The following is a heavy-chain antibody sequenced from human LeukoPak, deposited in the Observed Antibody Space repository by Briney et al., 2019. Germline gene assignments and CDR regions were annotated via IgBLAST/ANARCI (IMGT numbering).Heavy chain of an antibody. V-gene: IGHV3-23*01. CDR1: GFTFSSYA. CDR3: VGGYSYGPYYYYGMDV. J-gene: IGHJ6*02. D-gene: IGHD5-18*01. CDR2: ISGSGGST. Sequence: PGGSLRLSCAASGFTFSSYAMSWVRQAPGKGLEWVSAISGSGGSTYYADSVKGRFTISRDNSKNTLYLQMNSLRAEDTAVYYCVGGYSYGPYYYYGMDVWGQGPRVTVS.